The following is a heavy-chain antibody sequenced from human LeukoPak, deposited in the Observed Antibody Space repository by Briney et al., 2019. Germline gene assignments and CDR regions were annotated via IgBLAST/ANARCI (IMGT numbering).Heavy chain of an antibody. D-gene: IGHD1-26*01. J-gene: IGHJ3*02. CDR1: GYTFTKYA. V-gene: IGHV7-4-1*02. Sequence: ASVKVSCKASGYTFTKYAMNWLRQAPGQGLAWMGWINTNTGNPTYAQGFTGRFVFSLDTSVSTAYPQISSLKAEDTAVYYCAREVPLGALDAFDIWGQGTMVTVSS. CDR3: AREVPLGALDAFDI. CDR2: INTNTGNP.